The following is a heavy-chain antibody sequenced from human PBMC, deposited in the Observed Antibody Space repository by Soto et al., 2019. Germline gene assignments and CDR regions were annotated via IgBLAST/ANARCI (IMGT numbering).Heavy chain of an antibody. V-gene: IGHV4-59*01. CDR2: IYYSGST. Sequence: SETLSLTCTVSGGSISSYYWSWIRQPPGKGLEWIGYIYYSGSTNYNPSLKSRVTISVDTSKNQFSLKLSSVTAADTAVYYCARTPITMVRGYYYCGMDVWGQGTTVTVSS. D-gene: IGHD3-10*01. CDR3: ARTPITMVRGYYYCGMDV. CDR1: GGSISSYY. J-gene: IGHJ6*02.